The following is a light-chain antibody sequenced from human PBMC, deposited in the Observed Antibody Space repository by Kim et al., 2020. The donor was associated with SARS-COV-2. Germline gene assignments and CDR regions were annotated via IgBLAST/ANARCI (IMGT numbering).Light chain of an antibody. CDR2: ENN. J-gene: IGLJ2*01. CDR1: SSNIGNNY. V-gene: IGLV1-51*01. CDR3: GTWDSSLSAVV. Sequence: GQKVPISCSGSSSNIGNNYVSWYQQLPGTAPKLLIYENNKRPSGIPDRFSGSKSGTSATLGITGLQTGDEADYYCGTWDSSLSAVVFGGGTQLTVL.